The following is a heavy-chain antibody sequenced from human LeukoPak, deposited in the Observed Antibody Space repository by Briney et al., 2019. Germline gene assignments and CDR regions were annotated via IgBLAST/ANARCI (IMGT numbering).Heavy chain of an antibody. Sequence: GGSLRLSCAASGFTFSSYWMSWVRQAPGKGLEWVANIKQDGSEKYYVDSVKGRFTISRDNAKNSLYLQMNSLRAEDTAVYYCARGYRYCSGGSCLDIWGQGTMVTVSS. CDR3: ARGYRYCSGGSCLDI. CDR1: GFTFSSYW. D-gene: IGHD2-15*01. J-gene: IGHJ3*02. V-gene: IGHV3-7*01. CDR2: IKQDGSEK.